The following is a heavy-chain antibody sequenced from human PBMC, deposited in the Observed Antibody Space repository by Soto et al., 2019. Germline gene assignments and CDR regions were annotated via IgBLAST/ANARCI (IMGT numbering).Heavy chain of an antibody. CDR3: ARHGILEWLLKADPYYYYYMDV. Sequence: SETLSLTCTVSGGSISSYYWSWIRQPPGKGLEWIGYIYYSGSTNYNPSLKSRVTISVDTSKNQFSLKLSSVTAADTAVYYCARHGILEWLLKADPYYYYYMDVWGKGTTVTVSS. CDR1: GGSISSYY. V-gene: IGHV4-59*08. J-gene: IGHJ6*03. D-gene: IGHD3-3*01. CDR2: IYYSGST.